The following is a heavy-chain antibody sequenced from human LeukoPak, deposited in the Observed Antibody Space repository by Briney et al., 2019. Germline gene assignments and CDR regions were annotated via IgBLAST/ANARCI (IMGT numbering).Heavy chain of an antibody. CDR2: IRGSGGST. CDR3: AREIPNAFDI. J-gene: IGHJ3*02. CDR1: GFTFSTYA. V-gene: IGHV3-23*01. Sequence: GGSLRLSCAASGFTFSTYAMTWVRQAPGRGLEWVSTIRGSGGSTYYADSVKGRFTISRDNSKDTLFLQMDSLRTEDTAVYYCAREIPNAFDIWGQGTMVTVSS.